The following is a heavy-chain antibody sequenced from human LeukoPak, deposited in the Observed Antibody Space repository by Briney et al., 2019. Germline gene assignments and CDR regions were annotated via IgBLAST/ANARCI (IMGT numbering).Heavy chain of an antibody. CDR3: ARGPRGYHNT. Sequence: GGSLRLSCAASEFSVGSNYMTWVRQAPGKGLEWVSLIYSGGSTYDADSAKGRFIISRDNSKNTLYLQMNSLRAEDTAVYYCARGPRGYHNTGGQGTLVTVSS. D-gene: IGHD5-12*01. CDR2: IYSGGST. J-gene: IGHJ4*02. CDR1: EFSVGSNY. V-gene: IGHV3-66*01.